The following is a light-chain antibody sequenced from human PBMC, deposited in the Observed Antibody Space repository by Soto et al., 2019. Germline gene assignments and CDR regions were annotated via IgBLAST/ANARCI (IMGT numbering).Light chain of an antibody. CDR1: SSDVGGYHY. CDR3: CEDAGTDVV. Sequence: QSVLTQPRSVSGSPGQSVTISCSGTSSDVGGYHYVSWYHQHPGQAPKLMIYDVSKRPSGVPDRFSGSKSCNSASLTISGLQDEDEAYYYCCEDAGTDVVFGGGTKLTVL. V-gene: IGLV2-11*01. J-gene: IGLJ2*01. CDR2: DVS.